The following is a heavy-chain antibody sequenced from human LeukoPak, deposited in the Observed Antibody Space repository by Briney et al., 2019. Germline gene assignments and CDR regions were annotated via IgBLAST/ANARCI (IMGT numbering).Heavy chain of an antibody. CDR2: ISSRSTYI. Sequence: GGSLRLSCAASGFTFSSYSMNWVRQTPGKGLEWVSFISSRSTYIYYTGSVKGRFTISRDNAKNSLYLQMNSLRAEDTAVYYCAREPTAMILWGQGTLVTVSS. J-gene: IGHJ4*02. V-gene: IGHV3-21*01. CDR3: AREPTAMIL. D-gene: IGHD5-18*01. CDR1: GFTFSSYS.